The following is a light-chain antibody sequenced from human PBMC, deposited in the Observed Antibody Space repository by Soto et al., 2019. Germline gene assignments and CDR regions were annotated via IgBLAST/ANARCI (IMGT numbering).Light chain of an antibody. CDR2: NNN. J-gene: IGLJ1*01. CDR1: SSNIGSNT. Sequence: QSVLTQPPSASGTPGQRVTISCSGSSSNIGSNTVNWYQQLPGTAPKLLIYNNNQRPSGVPDRFSGSTSGTSASLAISGLQSEDEAEHYCAAWDDSLNGLVFGTGTTLTVL. CDR3: AAWDDSLNGLV. V-gene: IGLV1-44*01.